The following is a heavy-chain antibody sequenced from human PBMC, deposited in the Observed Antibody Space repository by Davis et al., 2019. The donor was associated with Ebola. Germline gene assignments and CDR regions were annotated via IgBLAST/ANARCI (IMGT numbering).Heavy chain of an antibody. CDR3: ARDPGAAAINWFDP. D-gene: IGHD6-13*01. CDR1: GFTFSSYG. J-gene: IGHJ5*02. CDR2: IWYDGSNK. V-gene: IGHV3-33*01. Sequence: GGSLRLSCAASGFTFSSYGMHWVRQAPGKGLEWVAVIWYDGSNKYYADSVKGRFTISRDNSKNTLYLQMNSLRAEDTAVYYCARDPGAAAINWFDPWGQGTLVTVSS.